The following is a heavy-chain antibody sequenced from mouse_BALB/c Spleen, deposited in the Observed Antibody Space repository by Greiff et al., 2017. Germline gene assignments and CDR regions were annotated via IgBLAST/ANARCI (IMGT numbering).Heavy chain of an antibody. V-gene: IGHV5-6*01. D-gene: IGHD2-10*02. CDR2: ISSGGSYT. CDR1: GFTFSSYG. Sequence: EVKLVESGGDLVKPGGSLKLSCAASGFTFSSYGMSWVRQTPDKRLEWVATISSGGSYTYYPDSVKGRFTISRDNAKNTLYLQMSSLKSEDTAMYYCARQGYGNFYFDYWGQGTTLTVSS. CDR3: ARQGYGNFYFDY. J-gene: IGHJ2*01.